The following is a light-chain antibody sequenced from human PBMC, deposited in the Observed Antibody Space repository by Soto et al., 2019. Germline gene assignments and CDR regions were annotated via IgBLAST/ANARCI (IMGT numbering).Light chain of an antibody. J-gene: IGLJ1*01. CDR3: ATWDDSLKGV. Sequence: QSALTQPPSASGSPGQSVTISCTGTSSDVGAYIFVSWYQQHPGKAPKLLIYDVNRRPPGVPDRFFGSKSGNTASLTVSGLQAEDEADYYCATWDDSLKGVFGTGTKVTVL. CDR1: SSDVGAYIF. V-gene: IGLV2-8*01. CDR2: DVN.